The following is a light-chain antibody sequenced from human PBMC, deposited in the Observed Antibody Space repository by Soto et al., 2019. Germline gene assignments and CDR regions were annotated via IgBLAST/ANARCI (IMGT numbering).Light chain of an antibody. CDR3: QQYKSYSPT. J-gene: IGKJ1*01. V-gene: IGKV1-5*03. CDR2: KAS. CDR1: QTISSW. Sequence: DIQMTQSPSTLSGSVGARVTITCRASQTISSWVAWYQQKPGKAPKLLIYKASTLKSGVPSRFSGRGSGTEFTLTISSLQPDDFATYYCQQYKSYSPTFGQGTKVDIK.